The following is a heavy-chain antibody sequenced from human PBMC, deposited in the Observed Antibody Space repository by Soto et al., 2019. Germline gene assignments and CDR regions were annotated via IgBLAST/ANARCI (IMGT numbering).Heavy chain of an antibody. J-gene: IGHJ4*02. CDR2: ISSSSSTI. Sequence: PGGSLRLSCAASGFTFSSYSMNWVRQAPGKGLEWVSYISSSSSTIYYADSVKGRFTISRDNAKNSLCLQMNSLRDEDTAVYYCARDKGPRVTYYYDSSGFGVGFCFDYWGQGTLVTVSS. CDR1: GFTFSSYS. V-gene: IGHV3-48*02. CDR3: ARDKGPRVTYYYDSSGFGVGFCFDY. D-gene: IGHD3-22*01.